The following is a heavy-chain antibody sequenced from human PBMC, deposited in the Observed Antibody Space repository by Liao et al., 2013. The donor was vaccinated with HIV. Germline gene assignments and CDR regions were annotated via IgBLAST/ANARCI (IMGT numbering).Heavy chain of an antibody. D-gene: IGHD4-11*01. J-gene: IGHJ2*01. Sequence: QVQLQESGPGLIKPSETLSLTCSVSGGSIINYYWSWVRQPAGKGPEWIGYISYSGSTTYSPSLKSRVTISVDTSKKQLSLKLSSVTAADTAVYYCARSTVDYSYFDLWAVAPWSLSPQ. CDR2: ISYSGST. CDR3: ARSTVDYSYFDL. CDR1: GGSIINYY. V-gene: IGHV4-59*01.